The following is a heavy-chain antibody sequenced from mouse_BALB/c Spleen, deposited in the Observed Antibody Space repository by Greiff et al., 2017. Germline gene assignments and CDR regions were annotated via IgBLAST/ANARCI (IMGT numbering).Heavy chain of an antibody. D-gene: IGHD1-1*01. CDR1: GYTFTDSE. CDR2: IHTGSGGT. J-gene: IGHJ3*01. Sequence: VQLPQSGAELVRPGASVKLSCKALGYTFTDSEMHWVKQTPVHGLEWIGAIHTGSGGTAYNKKFKGKATLTADNTSSTAYMELSSLTSEDAAVDYWSYYGSSYGAYWGQGTLVTVSA. V-gene: IGHV1-15*01. CDR3: SYYGSSYGAY.